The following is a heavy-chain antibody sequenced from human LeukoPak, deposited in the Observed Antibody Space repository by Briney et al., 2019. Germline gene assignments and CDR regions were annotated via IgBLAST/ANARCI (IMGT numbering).Heavy chain of an antibody. J-gene: IGHJ6*02. CDR2: ISSSGSTI. CDR1: GFTFSDYY. D-gene: IGHD3-3*01. V-gene: IGHV3-11*01. CDR3: ARHYDFWSMDV. Sequence: GGSLRLSCAASGFTFSDYYMSWIRQASGKGLEWVSYISSSGSTIYYADSVKGRFTISRDNAKNSLYLQMNSLRAEDTAVYYCARHYDFWSMDVWGQGTTVTVSS.